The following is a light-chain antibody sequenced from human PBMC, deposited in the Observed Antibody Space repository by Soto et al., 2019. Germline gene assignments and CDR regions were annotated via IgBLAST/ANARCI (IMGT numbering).Light chain of an antibody. V-gene: IGKV3-15*01. CDR2: GAS. CDR1: QSVSSN. J-gene: IGKJ5*01. Sequence: EIVMTQSPATLSVSPGERVILSCRASQSVSSNLAWYQQKPGQAPRLLIYGASTRATGVPARFSGSGSATEFTLTVSSLQSEDFAVYYCQQYNNWPPITFGQGTRLEIK. CDR3: QQYNNWPPIT.